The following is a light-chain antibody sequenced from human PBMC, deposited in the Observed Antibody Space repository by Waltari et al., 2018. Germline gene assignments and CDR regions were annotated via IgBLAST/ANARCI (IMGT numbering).Light chain of an antibody. V-gene: IGLV2-8*01. CDR2: EVS. J-gene: IGLJ1*01. Sequence: QSALTQPPSASGSPGQSVPISCTGTSSAVGGYNYVPWYQQHPGKAPKLMIYEVSKRPSGVPDRFSGSKSGNTASLTVSGLQAEDEADYYCSSYAGSNNYVFGTGTKVTVL. CDR3: SSYAGSNNYV. CDR1: SSAVGGYNY.